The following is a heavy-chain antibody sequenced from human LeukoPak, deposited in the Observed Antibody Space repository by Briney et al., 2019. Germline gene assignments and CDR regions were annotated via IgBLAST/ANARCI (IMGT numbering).Heavy chain of an antibody. CDR3: ARDGAYCGGDCYSLSYYYVDV. CDR1: GYTFTGYY. Sequence: ASVRVSCKASGYTFTGYYMPWVRQASGQGLEWMGGIIPIFGTANYAQKFQGRVTITADKSTSTAYMELSSLRSEDTAVYYCARDGAYCGGDCYSLSYYYVDVWGKGTTVTVSS. CDR2: IIPIFGTA. J-gene: IGHJ6*03. V-gene: IGHV1-69*06. D-gene: IGHD2-21*02.